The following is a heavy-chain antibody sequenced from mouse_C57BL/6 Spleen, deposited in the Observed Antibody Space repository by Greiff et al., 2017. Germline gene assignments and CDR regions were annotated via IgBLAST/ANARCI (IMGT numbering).Heavy chain of an antibody. Sequence: VQLQQSGPVLVKPGASVKMSCKASGYTFTDYYMNWVKQSHGKSLEWIGVINPYNGGTSYNQKFKGKATLTVDKSSSTAYMELNSLTSEDSAVYYCARGLSFFDYWGQGTTLTVSS. J-gene: IGHJ2*01. CDR1: GYTFTDYY. CDR3: ARGLSFFDY. D-gene: IGHD1-3*01. V-gene: IGHV1-19*01. CDR2: INPYNGGT.